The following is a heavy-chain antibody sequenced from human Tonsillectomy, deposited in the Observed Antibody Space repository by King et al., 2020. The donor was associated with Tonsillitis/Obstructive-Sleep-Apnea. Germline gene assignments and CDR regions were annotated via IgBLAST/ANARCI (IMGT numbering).Heavy chain of an antibody. J-gene: IGHJ3*02. D-gene: IGHD1-14*01. Sequence: VQLVESGGGLVQPGGSLTLSCSASGFTFGSYAMHWVRQAPGQGLEYVSAISSTGGSTNQADSVKGRFTIARDNSKNTLYLQMSRLRPEDTAVYYGVRAVSNHIWGPPGAFDIWGQGAMVTVSS. CDR2: ISSTGGST. CDR3: VRAVSNHIWGPPGAFDI. CDR1: GFTFGSYA. V-gene: IGHV3-64D*06.